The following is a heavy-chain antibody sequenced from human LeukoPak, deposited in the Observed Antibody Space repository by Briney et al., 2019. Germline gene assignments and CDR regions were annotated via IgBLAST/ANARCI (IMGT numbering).Heavy chain of an antibody. Sequence: GGSLRLSCTASEFTFSSYWMSWVRQAPGKGMEWVANIKQDGSEKYYVDSVKGRFTISGDNAKNSLYLLMNSLRAEDTAVYYCARAPGDPPNYWGQGTLVTVSS. CDR1: EFTFSSYW. CDR2: IKQDGSEK. V-gene: IGHV3-7*03. J-gene: IGHJ4*02. D-gene: IGHD4-17*01. CDR3: ARAPGDPPNY.